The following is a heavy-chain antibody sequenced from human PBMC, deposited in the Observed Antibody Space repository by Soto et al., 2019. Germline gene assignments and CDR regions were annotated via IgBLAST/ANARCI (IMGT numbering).Heavy chain of an antibody. J-gene: IGHJ4*02. Sequence: PGGSLRLSCTASGFTFGDYAMSWVRQAPGKGLEWVGFIRSKAYGGTTEYAASVKGRFTISRDDSKSIAYLQMNSLRAEDTAVYYCARAHSYCSSTSCYNRFDYWGQGTLVTVSS. D-gene: IGHD2-2*02. CDR1: GFTFGDYA. CDR2: IRSKAYGGTT. V-gene: IGHV3-49*04. CDR3: ARAHSYCSSTSCYNRFDY.